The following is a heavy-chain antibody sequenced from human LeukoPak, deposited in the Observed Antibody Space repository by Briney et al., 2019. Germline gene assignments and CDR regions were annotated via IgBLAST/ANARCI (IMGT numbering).Heavy chain of an antibody. V-gene: IGHV3-30*04. CDR3: ARVPLGYWSSSSCLNWFVP. CDR2: ISYDGSNK. CDR1: GFTFSSYA. J-gene: IGHJ5*02. D-gene: IGHD2-2*01. Sequence: GGSLRLSCAASGFTFSSYAMHWVRQAPGKGREWVAVISYDGSNKYYTDSVKGRFTISRDNSKNTLYLQMNSLRAEDTAVYYCARVPLGYWSSSSCLNWFVPWGQGTLVTVSS.